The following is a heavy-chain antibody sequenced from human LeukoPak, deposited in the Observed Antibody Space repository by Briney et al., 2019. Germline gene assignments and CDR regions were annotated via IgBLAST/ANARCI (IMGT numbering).Heavy chain of an antibody. CDR1: AGSISSYY. V-gene: IGHV4-59*01. J-gene: IGHJ6*03. CDR3: ARTTEGGYSYGYFYYYYMDV. Sequence: SETLSLTCTVSAGSISSYYWSWIRQPPGKGLEGIGYIYYSGSTNYKSYLKSRVTISVDTSKNQFSLKLSSVTATDTAVYYCARTTEGGYSYGYFYYYYMDVWGKGTTVTISS. CDR2: IYYSGST. D-gene: IGHD5-18*01.